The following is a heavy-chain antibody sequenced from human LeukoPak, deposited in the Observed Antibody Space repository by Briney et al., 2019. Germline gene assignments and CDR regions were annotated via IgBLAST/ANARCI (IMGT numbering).Heavy chain of an antibody. J-gene: IGHJ4*02. V-gene: IGHV3-15*06. Sequence: GGSLRLSCATSGFTFSRAWMHWVRQAPGKGLEWVGRISRQIDGGTTNYAAPVKDRFTISRVDSKGTLSLQMNDLKTEDTGVNYCSTDDYIWGTYRYFYAYWGQGTLVTVSS. CDR3: STDDYIWGTYRYFYAY. CDR2: ISRQIDGGTT. D-gene: IGHD3-16*02. CDR1: GFTFSRAW.